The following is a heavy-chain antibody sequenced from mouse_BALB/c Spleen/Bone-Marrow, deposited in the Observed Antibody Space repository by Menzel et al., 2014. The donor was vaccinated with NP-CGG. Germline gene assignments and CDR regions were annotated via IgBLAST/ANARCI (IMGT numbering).Heavy chain of an antibody. Sequence: EVKLMESGPELVKPGASVKISCKASGYSFTGYFMNWMKQSHGKSPEWIGRINPYNGDPFYNQKFKGKATLTVDKSSSTAHMELLSLTSEDSAVYYCGRGNYDYDSWFGYWGQGTLVTVSA. J-gene: IGHJ3*01. CDR3: GRGNYDYDSWFGY. D-gene: IGHD2-4*01. CDR2: INPYNGDP. CDR1: GYSFTGYF. V-gene: IGHV1-37*01.